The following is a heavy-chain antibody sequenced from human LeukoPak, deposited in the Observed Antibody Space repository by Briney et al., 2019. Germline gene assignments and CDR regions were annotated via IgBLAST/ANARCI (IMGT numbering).Heavy chain of an antibody. J-gene: IGHJ6*03. CDR2: IYTSGST. V-gene: IGHV4-4*09. CDR3: ASTNYDSSGYYPHYYMDV. Sequence: SETLSLTCTVSGGSISSYYWSWIRQPPGKGLEWIGYIYTSGSTNYNLSLKSRVTISVDTSKNQFSLKLSSVTAADTAVYYCASTNYDSSGYYPHYYMDVWGKGTTVTVSS. CDR1: GGSISSYY. D-gene: IGHD3-22*01.